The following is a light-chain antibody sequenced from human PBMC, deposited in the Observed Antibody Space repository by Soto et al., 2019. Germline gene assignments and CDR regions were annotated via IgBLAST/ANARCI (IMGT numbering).Light chain of an antibody. V-gene: IGLV3-21*01. CDR3: QVWESSSDQYV. Sequence: SYELTQPPSVSGAPGKTARITCGGSSIGSKSVHWYQQRPGQAPVLVIYYDGRRPSGIPERFSGSNSGNTATLTSGRVEAGDAADYYCQVWESSSDQYVFGTGTKLTVL. J-gene: IGLJ1*01. CDR2: YDG. CDR1: SIGSKS.